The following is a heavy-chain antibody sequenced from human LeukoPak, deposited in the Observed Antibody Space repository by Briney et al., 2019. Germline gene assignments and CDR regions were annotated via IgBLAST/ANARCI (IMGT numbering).Heavy chain of an antibody. D-gene: IGHD5-12*01. CDR1: GGSIGRFY. J-gene: IGHJ4*02. Sequence: PSETLSLTCTVSGGSIGRFYWSWIRQPPGKGLEWIGYIYYSGSTNYNPSLKSRVTTSMDTSKNQFSLTLSSVTAADTAVYYCARGLHSGYDRGGFDYWGQGALVTVSS. V-gene: IGHV4-59*01. CDR3: ARGLHSGYDRGGFDY. CDR2: IYYSGST.